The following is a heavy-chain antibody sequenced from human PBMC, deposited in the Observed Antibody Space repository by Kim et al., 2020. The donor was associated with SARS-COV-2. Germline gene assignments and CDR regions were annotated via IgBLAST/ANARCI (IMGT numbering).Heavy chain of an antibody. CDR1: GFDFGNFG. J-gene: IGHJ4*02. V-gene: IGHV3-20*04. Sequence: GGSLRLSCVASGFDFGNFGMSWVRQVPGKGLQWVSHINWNGGATSYADPVRGRLTISRDNAKNSLFLQMNRRRTEDTAFYYCAWLPHFSGARSYLWDCWGQGALSPVPS. CDR2: INWNGGAT. CDR3: AWLPHFSGARSYLWDC. D-gene: IGHD3-10*01.